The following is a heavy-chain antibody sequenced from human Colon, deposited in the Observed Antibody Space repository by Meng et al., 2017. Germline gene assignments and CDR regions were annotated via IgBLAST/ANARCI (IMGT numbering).Heavy chain of an antibody. Sequence: QWELEESGPGLVEPSGTLSLTCAVSGGSISSYNWWSWVRQPPGKGLEWIGQIDLGGTPYYNPSLESRVITSLDKSKNQLSLRLTSVAAADTAVYYCARHGGWHFDYWGQGALVTVSS. J-gene: IGHJ4*02. CDR2: IDLGGTP. CDR1: GGSISSYNW. D-gene: IGHD6-19*01. V-gene: IGHV4-4*02. CDR3: ARHGGWHFDY.